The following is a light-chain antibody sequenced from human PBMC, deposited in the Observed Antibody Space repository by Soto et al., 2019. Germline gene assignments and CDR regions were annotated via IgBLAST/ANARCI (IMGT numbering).Light chain of an antibody. V-gene: IGKV1-5*03. Sequence: DIQMTQSPSTLSGSVGDRVTITCRASQTISSWLAWYQQKPGKAPKLLIYKASTLKSGVPSRFSGSGSGTEFTLTISSLQPEDIGTYYCQQTDTLPSTFGQGTRLEI. CDR2: KAS. CDR1: QTISSW. CDR3: QQTDTLPST. J-gene: IGKJ5*01.